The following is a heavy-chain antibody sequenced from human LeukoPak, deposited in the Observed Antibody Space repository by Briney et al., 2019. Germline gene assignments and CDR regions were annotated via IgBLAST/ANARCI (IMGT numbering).Heavy chain of an antibody. Sequence: SETLSLTCTVSGGSISSYYWSWIRQPPGKGLEWIGRIYTSGSTNYNPSLKSRVTISVDTSKNQFSLKLSSVTAADTAVYYCARQIVVGAFDIWGQGTMVTVSS. CDR1: GGSISSYY. J-gene: IGHJ3*02. CDR2: IYTSGST. CDR3: ARQIVVGAFDI. V-gene: IGHV4-4*08. D-gene: IGHD2-15*01.